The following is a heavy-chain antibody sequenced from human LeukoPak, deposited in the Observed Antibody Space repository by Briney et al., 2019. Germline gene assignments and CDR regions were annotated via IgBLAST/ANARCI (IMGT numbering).Heavy chain of an antibody. J-gene: IGHJ4*02. Sequence: GGSLRLSCAASGFTFSSYWMSWVRQAPGKGLEWVANINEYEREIYYVDSVKGRFTISRDNAKNSLYLQMNSLRVEDTAVYYCARDYHGMFDYWGQGTLATVSS. CDR1: GFTFSSYW. V-gene: IGHV3-7*01. D-gene: IGHD1-26*01. CDR3: ARDYHGMFDY. CDR2: INEYEREI.